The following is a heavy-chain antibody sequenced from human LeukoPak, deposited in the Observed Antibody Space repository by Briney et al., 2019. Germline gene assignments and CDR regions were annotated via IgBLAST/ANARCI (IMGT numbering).Heavy chain of an antibody. CDR2: IYPGDSDT. V-gene: IGHV5-51*01. Sequence: GGSLKISCKGSGYSFTSYWIGWVRQLPGKGLEGMGIIYPGDSDTRYSPSFQGQVTISADKSISTAYLQWSSLKASDTAMYYCARLPHYSSSWIDYWGQGTLVTVSS. D-gene: IGHD6-13*01. CDR3: ARLPHYSSSWIDY. J-gene: IGHJ4*02. CDR1: GYSFTSYW.